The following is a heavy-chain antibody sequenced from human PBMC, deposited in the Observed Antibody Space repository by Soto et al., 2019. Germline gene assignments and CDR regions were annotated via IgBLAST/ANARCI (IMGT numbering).Heavy chain of an antibody. Sequence: SETLSLTCTVSGASVSTGNYYWNWIRQSPGRGLEWIGYIYHSETTDYNPSLKSRVTISVDTSKNQFSLKLSSVTAADTAISYCASSHTAETEFDSWCQGALVTVSS. J-gene: IGHJ4*02. V-gene: IGHV4-61*01. CDR1: GASVSTGNYY. CDR3: ASSHTAETEFDS. D-gene: IGHD5-18*01. CDR2: IYHSETT.